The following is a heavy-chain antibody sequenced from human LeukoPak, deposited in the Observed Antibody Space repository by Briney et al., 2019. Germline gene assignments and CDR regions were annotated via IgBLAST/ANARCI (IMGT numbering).Heavy chain of an antibody. Sequence: SETLSLTCTVSGGSMSSSSYYWGWIRQPPGKGLEWIGSIYHSGHTDYNPSLKSRATISVDTSKNQFSLELNSVTPADTAVYYCARGGNYWPQWWFDPWGQGTLVTVSS. V-gene: IGHV4-39*07. D-gene: IGHD1-26*01. CDR2: IYHSGHT. CDR1: GGSMSSSSYY. CDR3: ARGGNYWPQWWFDP. J-gene: IGHJ5*02.